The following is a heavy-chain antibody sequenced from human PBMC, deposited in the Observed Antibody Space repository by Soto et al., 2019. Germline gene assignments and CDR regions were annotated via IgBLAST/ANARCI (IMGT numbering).Heavy chain of an antibody. CDR3: ARVAVTSSSWYSDAFDI. Sequence: GASVKVSCKASGYTFTSYGISWVRQAPGQGLEWMGWISAYNGNTNYAQKIQGRVTMTTDTSTSTAYMELRSLRSDDTAVYYCARVAVTSSSWYSDAFDIWGQGTMVTVSS. CDR1: GYTFTSYG. D-gene: IGHD6-13*01. V-gene: IGHV1-18*01. J-gene: IGHJ3*02. CDR2: ISAYNGNT.